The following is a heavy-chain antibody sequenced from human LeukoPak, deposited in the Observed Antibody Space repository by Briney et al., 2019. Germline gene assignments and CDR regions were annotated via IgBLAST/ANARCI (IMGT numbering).Heavy chain of an antibody. CDR2: ISGSGGST. Sequence: GGSLRLSCAGSGFTFSSYSMHWVRQAPGKGLEWVSAISGSGGSTYYADSVKGRFTISRDNSKNTLYLQMNSLRAEDTAVYYCARAPLRDSSGYYLRNYFDYWGQGTLVTVSS. D-gene: IGHD3-22*01. CDR1: GFTFSSYS. J-gene: IGHJ4*02. CDR3: ARAPLRDSSGYYLRNYFDY. V-gene: IGHV3-23*01.